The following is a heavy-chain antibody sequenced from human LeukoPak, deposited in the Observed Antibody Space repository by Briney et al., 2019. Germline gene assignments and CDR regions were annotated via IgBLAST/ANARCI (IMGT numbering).Heavy chain of an antibody. Sequence: GGSLRLSCAASGFTFSSYEMNWVRQAPGKGLEWVSYISSSGSTIYYADSVKGRFTISRDNAKNSLYLQMNSLRAEDTAVYYCARRSGGDALDYWGQGTLVTVSS. V-gene: IGHV3-48*03. CDR2: ISSSGSTI. CDR1: GFTFSSYE. D-gene: IGHD3-10*01. CDR3: ARRSGGDALDY. J-gene: IGHJ4*02.